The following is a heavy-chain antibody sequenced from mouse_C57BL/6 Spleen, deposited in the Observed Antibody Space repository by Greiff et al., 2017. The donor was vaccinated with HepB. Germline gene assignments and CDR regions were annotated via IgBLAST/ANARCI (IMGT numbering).Heavy chain of an antibody. CDR2: INPNDGGT. Sequence: EVQLQQSGPELVKPGASVKISCKASGYAFTDYNMHWVKQSPGKSLEWIGYINPNDGGTSYNQKFKGKATLTADKSSSTAYMQLRSLTSEDSAVYYCARDDYGAWFAYWGQGTLVTVSA. D-gene: IGHD1-1*01. J-gene: IGHJ3*01. V-gene: IGHV1-22*01. CDR1: GYAFTDYN. CDR3: ARDDYGAWFAY.